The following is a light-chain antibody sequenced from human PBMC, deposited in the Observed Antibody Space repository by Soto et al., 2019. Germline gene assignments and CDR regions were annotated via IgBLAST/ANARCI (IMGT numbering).Light chain of an antibody. CDR1: ISDVGGYNY. CDR3: SSYTSGSTFYV. CDR2: EVS. V-gene: IGLV2-14*01. Sequence: QSALTQPASVSGSPGQSNTISCTATISDVGGYNYVSWYQQHPGKAPKLMIYEVSNRPSGVSNRFSGSKSGNTASLTIPGLQAEDEADYYCSSYTSGSTFYVFGTGTKVTVL. J-gene: IGLJ1*01.